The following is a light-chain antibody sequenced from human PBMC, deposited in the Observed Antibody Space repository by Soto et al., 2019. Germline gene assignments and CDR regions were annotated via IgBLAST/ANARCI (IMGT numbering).Light chain of an antibody. CDR2: GAS. J-gene: IGKJ3*01. CDR3: QQGSRFPFT. CDR1: QNITTW. Sequence: DIQMIPSPSSVSASVGDRVTVTCRASQNITTWLTWYQQTPGKAPHLLIYGASTLQRGVPSRFSGSGSGTEFTLTITSLQPEDFATYYCQQGSRFPFTFGPGT. V-gene: IGKV1-12*01.